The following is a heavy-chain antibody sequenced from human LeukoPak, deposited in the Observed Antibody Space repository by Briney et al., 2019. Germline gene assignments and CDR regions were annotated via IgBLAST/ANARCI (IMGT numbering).Heavy chain of an antibody. D-gene: IGHD3-10*01. J-gene: IGHJ6*03. CDR1: GGSFSGYY. CDR2: ISHSGST. V-gene: IGHV4-34*01. Sequence: SETLSLTCAVYGGSFSGYYWSWIRQPPGKGLEWIGEISHSGSTNYNPSLKSRVTISVDTSKNQFSLKLSSVTAADTAVYYCARATIYGSGSYYNPYYYYYYMDVWGKGTTVTVSS. CDR3: ARATIYGSGSYYNPYYYYYYMDV.